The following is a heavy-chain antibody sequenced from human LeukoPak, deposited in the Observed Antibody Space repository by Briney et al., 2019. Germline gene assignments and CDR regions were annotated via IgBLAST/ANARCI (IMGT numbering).Heavy chain of an antibody. J-gene: IGHJ5*02. D-gene: IGHD6-13*01. CDR1: GGSLSGYY. V-gene: IGHV4-34*01. CDR2: INHSGST. Sequence: SETLSLTCAVYGGSLSGYYWSWIRQPPGKGLEWIGEINHSGSTNYNPSLKSRVTISVDTSKNEFSLKLSSVTAADTAVYYCARHVTLTGIPLRQPNWFDPWGQGTLVTVSS. CDR3: ARHVTLTGIPLRQPNWFDP.